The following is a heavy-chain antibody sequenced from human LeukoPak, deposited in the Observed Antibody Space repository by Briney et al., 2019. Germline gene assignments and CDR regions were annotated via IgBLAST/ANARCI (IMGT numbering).Heavy chain of an antibody. D-gene: IGHD3-3*01. CDR1: GYTFTSYY. CDR2: INPSGGST. CDR3: ARDTEADFWSGYSAFDI. Sequence: VASVKVSCKASGYTFTSYYMHWVRQAPGQGLGWMGIINPSGGSTSYAQKFQGRVTMTRDTSTSTVYMELSSLRSDDTAVYYCARDTEADFWSGYSAFDIWGQGTMVTVSS. V-gene: IGHV1-46*01. J-gene: IGHJ3*02.